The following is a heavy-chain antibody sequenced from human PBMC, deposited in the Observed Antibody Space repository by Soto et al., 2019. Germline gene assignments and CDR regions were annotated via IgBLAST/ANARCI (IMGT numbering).Heavy chain of an antibody. CDR3: ASSSPLGGWLRFDY. V-gene: IGHV3-30*04. D-gene: IGHD5-12*01. J-gene: IGHJ4*02. CDR1: GFTFSSYA. CDR2: ISYDGSNK. Sequence: GGSLRLSCAASGFTFSSYAMHWVRQAPGKGLEWVAVISYDGSNKYYADSVKGRFTISRDNSKNTLYLQMNSLRAEDTAVYYCASSSPLGGWLRFDYWGQGTLVTVSS.